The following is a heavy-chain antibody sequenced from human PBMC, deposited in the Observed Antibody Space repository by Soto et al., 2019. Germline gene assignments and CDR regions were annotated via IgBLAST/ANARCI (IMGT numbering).Heavy chain of an antibody. J-gene: IGHJ3*02. D-gene: IGHD3-10*01. CDR1: GFAFSSHP. CDR3: ARRVIGSSRAFDI. Sequence: GGSLRLSCAASGFAFSSHPMSWVRQAPEKGLEWVAGISDGGDLTYNADSVRGRFTISRDNSRNTLYLQMNSLRAEDTAVFYCARRVIGSSRAFDIWGQGTMVTVSS. CDR2: ISDGGDLT. V-gene: IGHV3-23*01.